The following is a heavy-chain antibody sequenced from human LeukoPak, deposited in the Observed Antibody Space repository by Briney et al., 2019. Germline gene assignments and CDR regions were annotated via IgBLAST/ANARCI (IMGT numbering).Heavy chain of an antibody. CDR3: AKTDSPYYFDY. CDR1: GYTFSSYG. D-gene: IGHD4-11*01. V-gene: IGHV3-30*18. CDR2: ISYDGSNK. J-gene: IGHJ4*02. Sequence: SCKASGYTFSSYGMHWVRQAPGKGLEWVAVISYDGSNKYYADSVKGRFTISRDNSKNTLYLQMNSLRAEDTAVYYCAKTDSPYYFDYWGQGTLVTVSS.